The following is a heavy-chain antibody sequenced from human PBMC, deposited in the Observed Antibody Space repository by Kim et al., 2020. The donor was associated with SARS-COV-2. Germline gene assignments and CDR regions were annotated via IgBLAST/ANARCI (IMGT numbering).Heavy chain of an antibody. CDR3: ASKTLREYYYDSSGYYSSYY. CDR2: IIPIFGTA. CDR1: GGTFSSYA. V-gene: IGHV1-69*13. J-gene: IGHJ4*02. Sequence: SVKVSCKASGGTFSSYAINWVRQAPGQGLEWMGGIIPIFGTANYAQKFQGRVTITADESTSTAYMELSSLRSEDTAVYYCASKTLREYYYDSSGYYSSYYWGQGTLVTVSS. D-gene: IGHD3-22*01.